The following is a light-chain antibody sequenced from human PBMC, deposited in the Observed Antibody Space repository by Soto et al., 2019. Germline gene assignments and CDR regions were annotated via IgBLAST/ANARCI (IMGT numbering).Light chain of an antibody. CDR1: QSLLDSNGYNC. CDR3: MQSLQTPLT. J-gene: IGKJ1*01. Sequence: DIVTTQSPLSLPVTPGEPASISCRSSQSLLDSNGYNCLEWYLQKPGQSPQLLIYLGSNRASGVPDRFSGSGSGTDFTLKISRVEAEDVGIYYCMQSLQTPLTFGQGTKVEIK. CDR2: LGS. V-gene: IGKV2-28*01.